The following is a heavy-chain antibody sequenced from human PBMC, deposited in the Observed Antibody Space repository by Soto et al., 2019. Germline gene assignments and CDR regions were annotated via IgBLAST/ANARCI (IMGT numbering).Heavy chain of an antibody. CDR1: GGSISGGIYY. V-gene: IGHV4-30-4*01. D-gene: IGHD2-15*01. CDR3: AREIIPLPTDWYFDL. Sequence: QVQLQESGPGLVKPSETLSLTCTVSGGSISGGIYYWSWVRQSPGKGLEWIGYIFHSGSTFYNPYLGSRVTISVDTAKNPFSLRVSSVTAAGTAVYFRAREIIPLPTDWYFDLWGRGTLVTVSS. CDR2: IFHSGST. J-gene: IGHJ2*01.